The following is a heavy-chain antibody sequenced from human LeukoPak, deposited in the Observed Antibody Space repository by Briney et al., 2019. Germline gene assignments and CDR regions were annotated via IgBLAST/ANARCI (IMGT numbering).Heavy chain of an antibody. Sequence: PGGSLRLSCAASGFTVSSNYMSWVRQAPGKGLEWVSPISGSGGTTYYADSVKGRFTISRDNSKNTLYLQMNSLRAEDTAVYYCAKHRSFYGNSAVDSWGQGTLVTVSS. D-gene: IGHD4-23*01. J-gene: IGHJ4*02. CDR2: ISGSGGTT. CDR3: AKHRSFYGNSAVDS. CDR1: GFTVSSNY. V-gene: IGHV3-23*01.